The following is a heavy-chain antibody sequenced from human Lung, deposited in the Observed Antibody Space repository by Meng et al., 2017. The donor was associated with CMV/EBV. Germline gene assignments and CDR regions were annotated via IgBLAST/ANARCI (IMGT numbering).Heavy chain of an antibody. CDR1: GFTFNSYA. Sequence: GESXKISCAGSGFTFNSYAMGWVRQAPGKGLEWVTSISGSSDSTYYADSVKGRFTISRDSSKNTLYLQMNSLRAEDTALYYCARDQQSIFGRRGAFDIWGQGTMVTVSS. CDR3: ARDQQSIFGRRGAFDI. V-gene: IGHV3-23*01. D-gene: IGHD3-3*01. J-gene: IGHJ3*02. CDR2: ISGSSDST.